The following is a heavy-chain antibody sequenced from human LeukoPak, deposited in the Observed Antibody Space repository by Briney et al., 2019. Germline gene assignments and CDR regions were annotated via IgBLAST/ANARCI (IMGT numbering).Heavy chain of an antibody. J-gene: IGHJ4*02. Sequence: PSETLSLTCAVYGASISSNNFWGWIRQPPGKGLEWSGSIFYTGTTYYNPSLKSRVTISVDTSKNHLSLELPSVNDADTAMYYCVRHEQWLLWVAYWGQGTLVTVSS. D-gene: IGHD6-19*01. CDR1: GASISSNNF. CDR2: IFYTGTT. CDR3: VRHEQWLLWVAY. V-gene: IGHV4-39*01.